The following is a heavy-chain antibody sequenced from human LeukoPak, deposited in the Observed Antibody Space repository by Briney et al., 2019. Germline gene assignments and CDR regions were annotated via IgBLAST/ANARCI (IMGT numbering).Heavy chain of an antibody. CDR2: IYSDGTST. D-gene: IGHD3-10*01. V-gene: IGHV3-74*01. J-gene: IGHJ4*02. CDR3: ARGGPYGSGSYSLDY. Sequence: GGSLRLSCAASGFTFSSYWMHWVRQAPGKGLVWVSRIYSDGTSTSYADSVRGRFTVSRDNAKNTLYLQMNSLRAEDTAVYYCARGGPYGSGSYSLDYWGQGTLVTVSS. CDR1: GFTFSSYW.